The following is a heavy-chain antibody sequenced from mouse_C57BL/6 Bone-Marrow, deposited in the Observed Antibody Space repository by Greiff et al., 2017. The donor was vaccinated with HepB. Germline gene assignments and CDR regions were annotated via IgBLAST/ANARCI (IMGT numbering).Heavy chain of an antibody. D-gene: IGHD2-1*01. V-gene: IGHV1-55*01. CDR3: ARKEGLYYGNYWFAY. J-gene: IGHJ3*01. CDR1: GYTFTSYW. CDR2: IYPGSGST. Sequence: VKLMEPGAELVKPGASVKMSCKASGYTFTSYWITWVKQRPGQGLEWIGDIYPGSGSTNYNEKFKSKATLTVDTSSSTAYMQLSSLTSEDSAVYYCARKEGLYYGNYWFAYWGQGTLVTVSA.